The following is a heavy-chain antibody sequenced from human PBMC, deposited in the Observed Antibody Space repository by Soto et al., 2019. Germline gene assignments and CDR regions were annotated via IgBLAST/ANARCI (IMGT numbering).Heavy chain of an antibody. J-gene: IGHJ5*02. CDR2: VNDSGNS. Sequence: SETLSLSCGVSGGSSRGYYWLLLRQPPGKGLEWIGEVNDSGNSNYNPCLKRRVVISVDTPKNEFSLKMNTVTAADTGVYYCARVRRWLPEEMVDLWGQGALVTGSS. CDR3: ARVRRWLPEEMVDL. V-gene: IGHV4-34*01. D-gene: IGHD5-12*01. CDR1: GGSSRGYY.